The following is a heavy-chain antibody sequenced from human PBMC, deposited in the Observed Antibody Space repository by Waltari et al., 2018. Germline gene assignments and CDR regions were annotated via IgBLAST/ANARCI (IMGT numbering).Heavy chain of an antibody. CDR1: GYSISSGYY. D-gene: IGHD6-13*01. V-gene: IGHV4-38-2*01. J-gene: IGHJ6*03. Sequence: QVQLQESGPGLVKPSETLSLTCAVSGYSISSGYYWGWIRQPPGKGLEWIGSIYHSGSTYYNPSLKSRVTISVDTSKNQFSLKLSSVTAADTAVYYCVRAREQLVPFFDYYMDVWGKGTTVTVSS. CDR2: IYHSGST. CDR3: VRAREQLVPFFDYYMDV.